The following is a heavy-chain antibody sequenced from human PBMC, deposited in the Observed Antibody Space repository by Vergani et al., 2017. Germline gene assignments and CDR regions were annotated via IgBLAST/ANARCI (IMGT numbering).Heavy chain of an antibody. V-gene: IGHV4-59*01. D-gene: IGHD1-14*01. CDR1: GGSLSGYY. J-gene: IGHJ4*02. Sequence: QVQLQESGPGLVRPSETLSPTCSVPGGSLSGYYWNWIRQTPGEGLEWIGYVEDSGYFNYNPSLKTRVSMSSDTSNNQFSLMLSSVTVADTAVYYCAESIVSRNPPDYFDNWGQGTLVTVSS. CDR2: VEDSGYF. CDR3: AESIVSRNPPDYFDN.